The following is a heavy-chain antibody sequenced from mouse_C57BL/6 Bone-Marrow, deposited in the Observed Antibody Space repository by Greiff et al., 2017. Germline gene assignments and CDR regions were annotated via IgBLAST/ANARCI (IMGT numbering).Heavy chain of an antibody. CDR2: IYPGSGST. CDR1: GYTFTSYW. D-gene: IGHD1-1*01. CDR3: ARDTTVVHWYFDV. V-gene: IGHV1-55*01. Sequence: VKLLEPGAELVKPGASVKMSCKASGYTFTSYWITWVKQRPGQGLEWIGDIYPGSGSTNYNEKFKSKATVTVDTSSSTAYMQLSSLTSEDSAVSYCARDTTVVHWYFDVWGTGTTVTVSS. J-gene: IGHJ1*03.